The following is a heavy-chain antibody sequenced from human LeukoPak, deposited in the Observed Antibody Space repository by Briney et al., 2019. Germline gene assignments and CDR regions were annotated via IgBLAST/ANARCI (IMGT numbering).Heavy chain of an antibody. CDR2: INPNSGGT. V-gene: IGHV1-2*02. J-gene: IGHJ4*02. CDR1: GYTFTGHY. CDR3: ARMCCSSTSKEIDY. D-gene: IGHD2-2*01. Sequence: ASVKVSCKASGYTFTGHYMHWVRQAPGQGLEWMGWINPNSGGTDYAQKFQGRVTMTRDTSISTAYMELSRLRSDDTAVYYCARMCCSSTSKEIDYWGQGTLVTVSS.